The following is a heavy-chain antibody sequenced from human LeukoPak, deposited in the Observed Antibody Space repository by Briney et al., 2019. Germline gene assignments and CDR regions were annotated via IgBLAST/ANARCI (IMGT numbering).Heavy chain of an antibody. CDR1: GGTFSSYA. CDR3: ARSEYCSSTSCYTQFDP. D-gene: IGHD2-2*02. CDR2: IIPIFGTA. J-gene: IGHJ5*02. Sequence: SVKVSCKASGGTFSSYAISWARQAPGQGLEWMGGIIPIFGTANYAQKFQGRVTITADESTSTAYMELSSLRSEDTAVYYCARSEYCSSTSCYTQFDPWGQGTLVTVSS. V-gene: IGHV1-69*13.